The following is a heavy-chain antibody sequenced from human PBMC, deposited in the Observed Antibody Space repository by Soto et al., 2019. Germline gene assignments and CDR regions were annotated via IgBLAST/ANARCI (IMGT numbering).Heavy chain of an antibody. J-gene: IGHJ4*02. Sequence: QITLKESGPTLVKHTQTLTLTCTFSGFSLSTTGVGVAWIHQPPGKALEWLALIYGNDDKHYSRSLQSRLSITKDTSKQPLVLTVTNVDAVDTATYYCALLNLGSPEMIRADAYWGQGTLVTVSS. V-gene: IGHV2-5*01. CDR3: ALLNLGSPEMIRADAY. CDR2: IYGNDDK. CDR1: GFSLSTTGVG. D-gene: IGHD7-27*01.